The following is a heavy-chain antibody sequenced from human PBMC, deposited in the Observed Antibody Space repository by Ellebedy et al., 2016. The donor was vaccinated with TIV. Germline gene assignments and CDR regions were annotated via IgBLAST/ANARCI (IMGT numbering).Heavy chain of an antibody. CDR1: GFTFSSYS. CDR3: TRDGSEWSRDY. J-gene: IGHJ4*02. V-gene: IGHV3-48*01. D-gene: IGHD2-8*01. CDR2: ISSSSSTI. Sequence: GGSLRLSXAASGFTFSSYSMNWVRQAPGKGLEWVSYISSSSSTIYYADSVKGRFTISRDNAKNSVYLQMDSLTVEDTAVYYCTRDGSEWSRDYWGQGTLVTVSS.